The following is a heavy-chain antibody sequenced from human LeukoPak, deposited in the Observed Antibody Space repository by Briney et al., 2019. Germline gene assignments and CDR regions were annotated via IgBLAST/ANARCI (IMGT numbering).Heavy chain of an antibody. D-gene: IGHD3-22*01. V-gene: IGHV1-2*06. Sequence: ASVKVSCKASGYTFTGYYMHWLRPAPGQGLEWMGRINHNSGCTNYAQKFQGRVTMTRDTSISTAYMELSRLRSDDTAVYYCARAKSITMIVVVEDAFDIWGQGTMVTVSS. CDR3: ARAKSITMIVVVEDAFDI. CDR2: INHNSGCT. J-gene: IGHJ3*02. CDR1: GYTFTGYY.